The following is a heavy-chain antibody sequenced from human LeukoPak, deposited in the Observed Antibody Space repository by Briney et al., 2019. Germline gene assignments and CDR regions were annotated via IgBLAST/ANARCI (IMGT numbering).Heavy chain of an antibody. CDR1: GYTFTSYG. J-gene: IGHJ4*02. CDR2: ISAYNGNT. Sequence: APVKVSCKASGYTFTSYGISWVRQAPGQGLEWMGWISAYNGNTNYAQKLQGRVTMTTDTSTSTAYMELRSLRSDDTAVYYCARTKITMVRGVFSAGLFDYWGQGTLVTVSS. V-gene: IGHV1-18*04. CDR3: ARTKITMVRGVFSAGLFDY. D-gene: IGHD3-10*01.